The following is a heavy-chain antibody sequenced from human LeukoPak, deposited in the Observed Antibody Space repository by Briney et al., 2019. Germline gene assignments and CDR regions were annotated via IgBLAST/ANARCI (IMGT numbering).Heavy chain of an antibody. CDR2: ISAYNGNT. Sequence: ASVKVSCKASGYTFTSYGISWGRQAPGQGLEWMGWISAYNGNTNYAQKLQGRVTMTTDTSTSTAYMELRSLRSDDTAVYYCARGATWESNYDFWSGYYADYYFDYWGQGTLVTVSS. V-gene: IGHV1-18*01. J-gene: IGHJ4*02. CDR3: ARGATWESNYDFWSGYYADYYFDY. D-gene: IGHD3-3*01. CDR1: GYTFTSYG.